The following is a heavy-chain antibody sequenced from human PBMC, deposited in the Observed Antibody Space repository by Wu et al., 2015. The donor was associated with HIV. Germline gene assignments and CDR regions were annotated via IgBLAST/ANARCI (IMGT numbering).Heavy chain of an antibody. J-gene: IGHJ4*02. CDR1: GYTMRNFA. CDR3: TRGTRNYLFDF. V-gene: IGHV1-18*01. D-gene: IGHD4-11*01. Sequence: QVQLVQSGREVKKPGASVRVSCKASGYTMRNFAISWVRRAPGQGLEWMGWTNPTDGRTNFARKFKDRVTMTTDMSMTTASMELTRLRSDDTALYYXTRGTRNYLFDFWGQGTLVTVSS. CDR2: TNPTDGRT.